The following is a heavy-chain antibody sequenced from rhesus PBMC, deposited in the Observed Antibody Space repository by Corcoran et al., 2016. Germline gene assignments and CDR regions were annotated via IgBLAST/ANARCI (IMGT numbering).Heavy chain of an antibody. CDR1: GGSISRSNW. CDR3: ASVVAAAGPDY. CDR2: IYGMGGCT. Sequence: QVQLQESGPAVVKPSETLSLTCAVSGGSISRSNWWSWIRQSPGKWLEWIGGIYGMGGCTEDNPSLKSRVTIAKDTSKNQFSLKLSSVTAADTAVYYCASVVAAAGPDYWGQGVLVTVSS. D-gene: IGHD6-25*01. J-gene: IGHJ4*01. V-gene: IGHV4-93*01.